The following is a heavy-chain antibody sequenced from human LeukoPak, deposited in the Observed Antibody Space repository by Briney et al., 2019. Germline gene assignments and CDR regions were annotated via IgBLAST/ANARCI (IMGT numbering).Heavy chain of an antibody. D-gene: IGHD2-15*01. CDR1: GYRFTSYW. J-gene: IGHJ5*02. CDR3: ARRRNTSVVVAATLAIGWFDP. Sequence: GESLKISFKGSGYRFTSYWIGWGRQMPGKGLEGMGIIYPGESDTRYSPSFQRQVTISADKSIRTAYLQWSSLKASDTAMYYCARRRNTSVVVAATLAIGWFDPWGQGTLVTVS. V-gene: IGHV5-51*01. CDR2: IYPGESDT.